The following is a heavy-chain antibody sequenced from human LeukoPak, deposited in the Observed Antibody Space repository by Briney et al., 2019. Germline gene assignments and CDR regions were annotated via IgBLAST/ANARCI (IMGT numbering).Heavy chain of an antibody. V-gene: IGHV3-30*02. Sequence: GGSLRLSCAASGFPFSNYVIHWVRQTPGKGLEWVALIHFDGNSKYYVDSVKGRFSISRDNFKNTVYLQMNNLRTEDTAVYYCARDHHSGALDYWGQGTLVTVSS. J-gene: IGHJ4*02. CDR3: ARDHHSGALDY. CDR1: GFPFSNYV. D-gene: IGHD1-26*01. CDR2: IHFDGNSK.